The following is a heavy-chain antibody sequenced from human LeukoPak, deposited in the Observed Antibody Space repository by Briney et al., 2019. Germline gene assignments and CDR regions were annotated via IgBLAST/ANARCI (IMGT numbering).Heavy chain of an antibody. CDR3: AREDVDIASTPLCDY. J-gene: IGHJ4*02. V-gene: IGHV3-7*05. Sequence: SGGSLRLSCAASGFTFSSYWMSWVRQAPGKGLEWVANIKQDGSERYYVDSVRGRFTISRDNAKNSLYLQMNSLRAEDTAVYHCAREDVDIASTPLCDYWGQGALVTVSS. CDR1: GFTFSSYW. CDR2: IKQDGSER. D-gene: IGHD5/OR15-5a*01.